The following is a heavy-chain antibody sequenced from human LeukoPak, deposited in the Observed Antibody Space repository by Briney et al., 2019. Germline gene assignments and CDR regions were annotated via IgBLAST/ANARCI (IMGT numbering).Heavy chain of an antibody. D-gene: IGHD6-13*01. Sequence: PSQTLSLTCTVSGGSVSRGYYYWSWIRQPAGERLEWIGRIYTDGSTYYNPSLKSRVTISLDTSKNQFSLKLSSVTAADTAVYYCARVNVAAAWNYYYYYMDVWGKGTTVTVSS. J-gene: IGHJ6*03. CDR1: GGSVSRGYYY. CDR3: ARVNVAAAWNYYYYYMDV. V-gene: IGHV4-61*02. CDR2: IYTDGST.